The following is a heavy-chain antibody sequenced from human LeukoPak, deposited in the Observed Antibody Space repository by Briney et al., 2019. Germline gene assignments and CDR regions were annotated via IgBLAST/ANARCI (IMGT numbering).Heavy chain of an antibody. D-gene: IGHD3-10*01. Sequence: PSEPLSLTCAVYGGSFSGYYWSWIRQPPGKGLEWIGENNHSGSTNYTQSYTIRLTITVDTSENQFSLKLSSVTAADTAVYYCARFSGKITMVRRVFFDPWGQGTLVTVSS. J-gene: IGHJ5*02. V-gene: IGHV4-34*01. CDR1: GGSFSGYY. CDR3: ARFSGKITMVRRVFFDP. CDR2: NNHSGST.